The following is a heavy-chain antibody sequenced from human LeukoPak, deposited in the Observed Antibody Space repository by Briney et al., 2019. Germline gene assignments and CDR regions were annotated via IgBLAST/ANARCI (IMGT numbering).Heavy chain of an antibody. V-gene: IGHV4-59*08. Sequence: SETLSLTCTVSGGSISSYYWSWIRQPPGKGLEWIGYIYYSGSTNYNPSLKSRVTISVDTSKNQFSLKLSSVTAADMAVYYCVRGRDGYNPPNYWGQGTLVTVSS. D-gene: IGHD5-24*01. J-gene: IGHJ4*02. CDR3: VRGRDGYNPPNY. CDR1: GGSISSYY. CDR2: IYYSGST.